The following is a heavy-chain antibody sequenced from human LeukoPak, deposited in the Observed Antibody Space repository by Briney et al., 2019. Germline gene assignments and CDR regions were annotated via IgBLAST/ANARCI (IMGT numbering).Heavy chain of an antibody. CDR2: IYPGDSDT. D-gene: IGHD3-22*01. CDR1: GYSFTSYW. V-gene: IGHV5-51*01. J-gene: IGHJ4*02. CDR3: ARRGGLLHYYDSNGYYYFDY. Sequence: GESLKISCKGSGYSFTSYWIGWVRQMPGKGLEWMGIIYPGDSDTRYSPSFQGQVTISADKSISTAYLQWSSLKASDTAMYYCARRGGLLHYYDSNGYYYFDYWGQGTLVTVSS.